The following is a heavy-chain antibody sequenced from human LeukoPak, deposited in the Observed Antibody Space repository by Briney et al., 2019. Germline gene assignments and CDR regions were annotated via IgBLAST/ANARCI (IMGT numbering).Heavy chain of an antibody. Sequence: PGGSLRLSCSASGFSFSSYTMTWVRQAPGKGLEWVSYISSSGSTIYYADSVKGRFTISRDNAKNSLYLQMNSLRAEDTAVYYCAELGITMIGGVWGKGTTVTISS. CDR3: AELGITMIGGV. V-gene: IGHV3-48*03. CDR1: GFSFSSYT. CDR2: ISSSGSTI. J-gene: IGHJ6*04. D-gene: IGHD3-10*02.